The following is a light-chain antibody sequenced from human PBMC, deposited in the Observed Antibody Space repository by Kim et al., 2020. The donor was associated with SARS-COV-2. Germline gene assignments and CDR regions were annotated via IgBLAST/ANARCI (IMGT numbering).Light chain of an antibody. CDR2: STN. Sequence: GQGVTISFSGSTSNIGTYHISWYQQLPGTAPKLLIFSTNQRPSGVADRFSGSKSGTSASLAISGLQSEDEAHYYCATWDDSLGGVLFGGGTQLTVL. V-gene: IGLV1-47*01. J-gene: IGLJ2*01. CDR1: TSNIGTYH. CDR3: ATWDDSLGGVL.